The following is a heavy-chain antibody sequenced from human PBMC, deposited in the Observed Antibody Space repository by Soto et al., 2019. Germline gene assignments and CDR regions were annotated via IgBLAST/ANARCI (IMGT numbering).Heavy chain of an antibody. D-gene: IGHD6-19*01. V-gene: IGHV1-46*01. CDR3: ARDQGSSGWPLRWFDP. CDR2: INPSGGST. Sequence: ASVKVSCKASGHTFTSYYMHWVRQAPGQGLEWMGIINPSGGSTSYAQKFQGRVTMTRDTSTSTVYMELSSLRSEDTAVYYCARDQGSSGWPLRWFDPWGQGTLVTVSS. CDR1: GHTFTSYY. J-gene: IGHJ5*02.